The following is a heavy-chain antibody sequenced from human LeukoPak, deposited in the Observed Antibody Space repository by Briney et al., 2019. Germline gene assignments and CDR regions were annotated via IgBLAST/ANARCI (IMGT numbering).Heavy chain of an antibody. CDR3: AREPVRMRFMDV. Sequence: GGSLRLSCAASGFTFSDYWMSWVRLAPGKGPEWVANIKYDGREKWYVDSVKGRFTISRDNAKNSLYLQMNSLRAEDTAVYYCAREPVRMRFMDVWGKGTTVTVSS. V-gene: IGHV3-7*01. CDR1: GFTFSDYW. CDR2: IKYDGREK. J-gene: IGHJ6*03.